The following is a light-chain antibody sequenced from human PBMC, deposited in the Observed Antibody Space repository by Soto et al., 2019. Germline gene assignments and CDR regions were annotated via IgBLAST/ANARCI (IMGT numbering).Light chain of an antibody. V-gene: IGKV3-20*01. J-gene: IGKJ1*01. CDR3: HQYGSSPWT. CDR1: QSVSSNY. CDR2: AAS. Sequence: EIVLTQSPGTLSLSPGERATLSCRASQSVSSNYLAWYQQRPGQAPRFLIYAASRRATSIPDRFSGSGSETDFTLTISRLEPEDFAVYYCHQYGSSPWTFGQGTKVEMK.